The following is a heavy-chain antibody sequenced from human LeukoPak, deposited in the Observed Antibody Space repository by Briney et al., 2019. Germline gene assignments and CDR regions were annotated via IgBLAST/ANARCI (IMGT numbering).Heavy chain of an antibody. J-gene: IGHJ4*02. V-gene: IGHV3-7*01. Sequence: GGSLRLSCAASGFTFSSYWMSWVRQAPGKGLEWVANIKQDGSEKYYVDSVKGRFTISRDNAKNSLYLQMNSLGAEDTAVYYCARGLDCRSTSCYLDNWGQGTLVTVSS. D-gene: IGHD2-2*01. CDR2: IKQDGSEK. CDR1: GFTFSSYW. CDR3: ARGLDCRSTSCYLDN.